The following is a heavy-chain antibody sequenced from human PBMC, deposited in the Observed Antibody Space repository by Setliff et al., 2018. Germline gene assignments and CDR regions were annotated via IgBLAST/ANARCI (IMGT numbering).Heavy chain of an antibody. Sequence: LSLTCTVSGGSFSTYYWSWIRQAPGKGLEWIGHVYYSGAANYNPSLKSRVTVSVDTSKSQFSLRLISVTAADTAVYYCARGGTFRYFDYWGQGTPVTVSS. V-gene: IGHV4-59*01. CDR3: ARGGTFRYFDY. CDR2: VYYSGAA. J-gene: IGHJ4*02. CDR1: GGSFSTYY. D-gene: IGHD5-12*01.